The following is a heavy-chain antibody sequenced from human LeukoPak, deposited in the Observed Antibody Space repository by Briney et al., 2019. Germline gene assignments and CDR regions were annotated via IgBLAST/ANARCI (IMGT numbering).Heavy chain of an antibody. J-gene: IGHJ4*02. CDR1: GFTFSSYA. Sequence: GSLRLSCAASGFTFSSYAMSWVRQAPGKGLEWVSAISGSGGSTYYADSVKGRFTIPRDNSKNTLYLQMNSLRAEDTAVYYCAKVKYSYGYGVSDYWGQGTLVTVSS. V-gene: IGHV3-23*01. CDR2: ISGSGGST. CDR3: AKVKYSYGYGVSDY. D-gene: IGHD5-18*01.